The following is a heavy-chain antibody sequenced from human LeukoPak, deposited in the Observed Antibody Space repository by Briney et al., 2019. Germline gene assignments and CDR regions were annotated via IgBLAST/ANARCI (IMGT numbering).Heavy chain of an antibody. J-gene: IGHJ5*02. Sequence: ASVKVSCKASGYTFTSYDINWVRQATGQGLEWMGWMNPNSDNTGYAQKFQGRVTMTRNTSISTAYMELSSLRSEATAVYYCARGWDGYNFQRWFDPWGQGTLVTVSS. CDR2: MNPNSDNT. CDR3: ARGWDGYNFQRWFDP. V-gene: IGHV1-8*01. D-gene: IGHD5-24*01. CDR1: GYTFTSYD.